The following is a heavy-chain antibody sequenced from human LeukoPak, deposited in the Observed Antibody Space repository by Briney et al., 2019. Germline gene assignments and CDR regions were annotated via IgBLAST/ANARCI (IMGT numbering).Heavy chain of an antibody. D-gene: IGHD3-22*01. J-gene: IGHJ1*01. CDR2: INPNSGGT. V-gene: IGHV1-2*02. CDR3: ARELYDSSGYYLYFQH. Sequence: ASVKVSCKASGYTFTGYYMHWVRQAPGQGLEWMGWINPNSGGTNYAQKFQGRVTMTRDTSISTAYMELSRLRSDDTAVYYCARELYDSSGYYLYFQHWGQGTLVTVSS. CDR1: GYTFTGYY.